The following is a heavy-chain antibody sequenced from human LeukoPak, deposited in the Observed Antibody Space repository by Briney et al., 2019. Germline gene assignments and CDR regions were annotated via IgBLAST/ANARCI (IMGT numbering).Heavy chain of an antibody. D-gene: IGHD1-26*01. CDR2: ISSIGII. CDR3: ARAGTSVGATRGFDY. CDR1: GFTFSSYS. Sequence: GGSLRLSCAASGFTFSSYSMNWVRQSPGKGLEGVSYISSIGIIYYTDSVKGRFTISRDNDKNSLYLQMNSLRAEDTAVYYCARAGTSVGATRGFDYWGQGTLVTVSS. J-gene: IGHJ4*02. V-gene: IGHV3-48*04.